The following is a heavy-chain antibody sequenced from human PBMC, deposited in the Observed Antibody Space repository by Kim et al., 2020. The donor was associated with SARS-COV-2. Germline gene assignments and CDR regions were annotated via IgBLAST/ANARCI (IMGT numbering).Heavy chain of an antibody. D-gene: IGHD6-13*01. CDR2: IYYSGST. CDR1: GGSISSYY. J-gene: IGHJ6*02. Sequence: SETLSLTCTVSGGSISSYYWSWIRQPPGKGLEWIGYIYYSGSTNYNPSLKSRVTISVDTSKNQFSLKLSSVTAADTAVYYCARGAYSSIRGASYGMDVWGQGTTVTVSS. V-gene: IGHV4-59*13. CDR3: ARGAYSSIRGASYGMDV.